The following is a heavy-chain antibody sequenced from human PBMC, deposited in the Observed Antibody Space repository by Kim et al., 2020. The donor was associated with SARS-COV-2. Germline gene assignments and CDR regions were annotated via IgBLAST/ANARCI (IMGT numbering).Heavy chain of an antibody. J-gene: IGHJ5*02. D-gene: IGHD4-17*01. CDR3: ATPAPYGDPNWFDP. Sequence: AQKVQGRVTMTMDTSTARAYMKLGSLRSEDTAVYYCATPAPYGDPNWFDPWGQGTLVTVSS. V-gene: IGHV1-24*01.